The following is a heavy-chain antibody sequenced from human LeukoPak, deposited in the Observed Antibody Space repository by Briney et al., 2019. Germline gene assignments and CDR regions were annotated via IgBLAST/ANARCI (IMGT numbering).Heavy chain of an antibody. CDR1: GFSFSTYG. Sequence: PGGSLRLSCATSGFSFSTYGMLRVRQAPGKGLEWVAVIWYDGSNKYYADSVKGRFTISRDNSKNTLYLQMNSVRVEDTAVYYCARGGPEGPLDYWGQGTLVTVSS. V-gene: IGHV3-33*01. J-gene: IGHJ4*02. CDR2: IWYDGSNK. CDR3: ARGGPEGPLDY. D-gene: IGHD2-2*01.